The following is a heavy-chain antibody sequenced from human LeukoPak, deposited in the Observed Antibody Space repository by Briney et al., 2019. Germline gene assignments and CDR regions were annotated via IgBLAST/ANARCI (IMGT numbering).Heavy chain of an antibody. J-gene: IGHJ4*02. V-gene: IGHV4-59*01. D-gene: IGHD1-26*01. CDR3: ARGGWWEPPYYFDY. CDR1: GGSISSYY. Sequence: PSETLSLTCTVSGGSISSYYWSWIRQPPGKGLEWIGYIYYSGSTNYNPSLKSRVTISVDTSKNQFSLKLSSVTAADTAVYYCARGGWWEPPYYFDYWGQGTLVTVSS. CDR2: IYYSGST.